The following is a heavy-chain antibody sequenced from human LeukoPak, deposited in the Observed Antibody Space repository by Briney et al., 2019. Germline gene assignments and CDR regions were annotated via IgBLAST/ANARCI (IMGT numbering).Heavy chain of an antibody. Sequence: SETLSLTCTVSGGSISSYYWSWIRLPAGKGLEWIGRIYTSGSTNYNPSLKSRVTMSVDTSKNQFSLKLSSVTAADTAVYYCARIRPEGYQLLLDCWGQGTLVTVSS. J-gene: IGHJ4*02. CDR1: GGSISSYY. V-gene: IGHV4-4*07. CDR3: ARIRPEGYQLLLDC. CDR2: IYTSGST. D-gene: IGHD2-2*01.